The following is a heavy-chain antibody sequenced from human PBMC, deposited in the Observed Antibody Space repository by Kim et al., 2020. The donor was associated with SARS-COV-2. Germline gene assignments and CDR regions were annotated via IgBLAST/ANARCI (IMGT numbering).Heavy chain of an antibody. Sequence: ASVKVSCKASGYTFTSYAMHWVRQAPGQRLEWIGWNNAGNGNTKYSQQFQGRVTITRDTSASTAHMELSSLRSEATAVYYCARGHYDILTGYYGGLGYWGQGTLVTVSS. D-gene: IGHD3-9*01. V-gene: IGHV1-3*01. CDR1: GYTFTSYA. CDR3: ARGHYDILTGYYGGLGY. J-gene: IGHJ4*02. CDR2: NNAGNGNT.